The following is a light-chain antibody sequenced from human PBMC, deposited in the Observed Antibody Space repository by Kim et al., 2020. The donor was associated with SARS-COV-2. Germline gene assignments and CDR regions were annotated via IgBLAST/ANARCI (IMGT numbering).Light chain of an antibody. CDR2: FAS. V-gene: IGKV1-13*02. J-gene: IGKJ4*01. Sequence: ASVGDRVTFTCRPSQGIKNALAWYQLKPGKTPTLLIYFASPLEGGVPSRFSGSGSGTDFTLTISSLQPEDFATYFCQQFYTYPLTFGGGTKVDIK. CDR1: QGIKNA. CDR3: QQFYTYPLT.